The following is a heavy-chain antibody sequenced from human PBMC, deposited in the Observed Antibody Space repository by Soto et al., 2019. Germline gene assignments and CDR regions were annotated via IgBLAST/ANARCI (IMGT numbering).Heavy chain of an antibody. D-gene: IGHD2-15*01. CDR1: GFIFNTYS. CDR2: ISGSSQTI. J-gene: IGHJ4*02. Sequence: EVQLVESGGGLIQPGGSLRLSCAASGFIFNTYSMNWVRQAPGKGLEWVSYISGSSQTIFYADSVRCRLTISRDNANNSTYLQMVSRRDEDTAVYYCARTLSWRRGPFDSRGKGTLVTVSS. V-gene: IGHV3-48*02. CDR3: ARTLSWRRGPFDS.